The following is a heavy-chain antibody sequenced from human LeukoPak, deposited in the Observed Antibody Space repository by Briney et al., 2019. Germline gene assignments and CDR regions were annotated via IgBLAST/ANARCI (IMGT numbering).Heavy chain of an antibody. CDR3: TTLYGSGSYY. CDR2: IKSKTDGGAT. D-gene: IGHD3-10*01. CDR1: AFTFSNAW. V-gene: IGHV3-15*01. Sequence: GGSLRLSCAASAFTFSNAWMSWVCQAPGKGLEWIGRIKSKTDGGATDYAAPVRGRFTISRDDSKSTLFLQMNSLKSEDTAVYYCTTLYGSGSYYWGQGTLVTVSS. J-gene: IGHJ4*02.